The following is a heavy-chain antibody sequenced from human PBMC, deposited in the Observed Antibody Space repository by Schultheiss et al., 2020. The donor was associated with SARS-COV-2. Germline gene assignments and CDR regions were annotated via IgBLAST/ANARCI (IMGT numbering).Heavy chain of an antibody. CDR2: INHSGST. J-gene: IGHJ6*02. CDR3: ARGPDVGNYDFWSGYYPRYYYGMDV. Sequence: SETLSLTCTVSGGSIRSADYYWSWIRQLPGKGLEWIGEINHSGSTNYNPSLKSRVTISVDTSKNQFSLKLSSVTAADTAVYYCARGPDVGNYDFWSGYYPRYYYGMDVWGQGTTVTVSS. D-gene: IGHD3-3*01. V-gene: IGHV4-34*01. CDR1: GGSIRSADYY.